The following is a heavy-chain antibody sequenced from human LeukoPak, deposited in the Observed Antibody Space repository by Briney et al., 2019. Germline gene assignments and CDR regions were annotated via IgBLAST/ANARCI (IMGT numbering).Heavy chain of an antibody. CDR1: GFTFSSYE. CDR2: ISSSGSTI. V-gene: IGHV3-48*03. D-gene: IGHD2-15*01. CDR3: AGQSRLGYCSGGSCYSQPFDP. J-gene: IGHJ5*02. Sequence: PGGSLRLSCAASGFTFSSYEVNWVRQAPGKGLEWVSYISSSGSTIYYADSVKGRFTISRDNAKNSLYLQMNSLRAEDTAVYYCAGQSRLGYCSGGSCYSQPFDPWGQGTLVTVSS.